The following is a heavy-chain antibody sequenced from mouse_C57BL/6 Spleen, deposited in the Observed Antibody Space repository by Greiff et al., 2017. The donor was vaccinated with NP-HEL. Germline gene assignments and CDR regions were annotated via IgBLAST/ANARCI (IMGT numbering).Heavy chain of an antibody. CDR1: GFTFSNYW. CDR3: TGTTRHFDY. V-gene: IGHV6-3*01. D-gene: IGHD1-1*01. J-gene: IGHJ2*01. Sequence: EVQLVESGGGLVQPGGSMKLSCVASGFTFSNYWMNWVRQSPEKGLEWVAQIRLKSDNYATHYAESVKGRFTISRDDSKSSVYLQMNNLRAEDTGIYYCTGTTRHFDYWGQGTTLTVSS. CDR2: IRLKSDNYAT.